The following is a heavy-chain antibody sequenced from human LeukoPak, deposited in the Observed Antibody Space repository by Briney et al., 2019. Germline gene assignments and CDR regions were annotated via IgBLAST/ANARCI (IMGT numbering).Heavy chain of an antibody. V-gene: IGHV4-61*08. J-gene: IGHJ3*02. Sequence: PSETLSLTCTVSGGSVSSAGYYWSWIRQPPGKGPEIIGYIHYSGSTNYNPSLKSRVTISVDTSKNQFSLKLSSVTAADTAVYYCARGSTLYYDILTGYYTPGPFDIWGQGTMFTVPS. CDR2: IHYSGST. CDR1: GGSVSSAGYY. CDR3: ARGSTLYYDILTGYYTPGPFDI. D-gene: IGHD3-9*01.